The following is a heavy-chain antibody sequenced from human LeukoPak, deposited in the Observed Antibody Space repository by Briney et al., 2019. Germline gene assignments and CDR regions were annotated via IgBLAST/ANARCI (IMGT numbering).Heavy chain of an antibody. CDR3: ARDRRVGATWSVGAFDI. CDR2: ISSSGDSI. D-gene: IGHD1-26*01. J-gene: IGHJ3*02. Sequence: GSLRLSCVASGFTFSSYAMSWVRQASGKGLEWVSYISSSGDSIYYADSVKGRFTISRDNAKNSLSLQMNSLRAEDTAIYYCARDRRVGATWSVGAFDIWGQGTTVTVSS. V-gene: IGHV3-48*04. CDR1: GFTFSSYA.